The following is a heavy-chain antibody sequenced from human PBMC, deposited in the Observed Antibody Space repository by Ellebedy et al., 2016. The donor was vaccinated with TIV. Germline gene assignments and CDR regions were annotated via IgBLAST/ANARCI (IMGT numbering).Heavy chain of an antibody. CDR3: ARDKRESGFGV. J-gene: IGHJ4*02. V-gene: IGHV3-11*06. CDR1: EFTFSDYH. Sequence: GESLKISCAASEFTFSDYHMSWIRQAPGKGLEWVSYISSSSSSTNDADSVKGRFTISRDDAQKSLYLQMNSLTAESTAFYYCARDKRESGFGVWGQGTLVTVSS. D-gene: IGHD3-22*01. CDR2: ISSSSSST.